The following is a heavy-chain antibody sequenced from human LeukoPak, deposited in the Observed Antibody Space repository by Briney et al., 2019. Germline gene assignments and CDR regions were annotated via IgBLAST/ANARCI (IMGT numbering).Heavy chain of an antibody. V-gene: IGHV3-21*01. CDR3: ARVEVAMGYFDY. CDR2: ISSSSSYI. J-gene: IGHJ4*02. D-gene: IGHD5-12*01. Sequence: PGGSLRLSRAASGFTFSSYSMNWVRQAPGKGLEWVSSISSSSSYIYYADSVKGRFTISRDNAKNSLYLQMNSLRAEDTAVYYCARVEVAMGYFDYWGQGTLVTVSS. CDR1: GFTFSSYS.